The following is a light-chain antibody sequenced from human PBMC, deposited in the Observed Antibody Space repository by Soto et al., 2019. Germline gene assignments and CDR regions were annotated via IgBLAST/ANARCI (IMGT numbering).Light chain of an antibody. CDR1: SSDVGGYNY. Sequence: QSALTQPASVSGSPGQSITISCTGTSSDVGGYNYVSWYQQHPGKAPKLMIYDVSNRPSGVSNCFSGSKSGNTASLTISGLQAEDEADYYCSSYTSSSTLAVFGTGTKLTAL. V-gene: IGLV2-14*01. CDR3: SSYTSSSTLAV. CDR2: DVS. J-gene: IGLJ1*01.